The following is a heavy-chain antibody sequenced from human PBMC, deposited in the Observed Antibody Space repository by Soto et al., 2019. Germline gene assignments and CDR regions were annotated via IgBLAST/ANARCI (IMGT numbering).Heavy chain of an antibody. CDR1: GGSISSGGYY. D-gene: IGHD6-13*01. CDR3: ARDPGLLFGAAAGFDY. V-gene: IGHV4-31*03. CDR2: IYYSGST. Sequence: QVQLQESGPGLVKPSQTLSLTCTVSGGSISSGGYYWSWIRQHPGKGLEWIGYIYYSGSTYYNPSLKSRVTISXXTXKXXFSLKLSSVTAADTAVYYCARDPGLLFGAAAGFDYWGQGTLVTVSS. J-gene: IGHJ4*02.